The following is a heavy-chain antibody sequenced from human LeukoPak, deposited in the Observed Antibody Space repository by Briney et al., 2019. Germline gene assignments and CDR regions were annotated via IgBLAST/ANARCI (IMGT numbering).Heavy chain of an antibody. CDR3: AGGMYSGSFDP. Sequence: GGSLRLSCAASGFTFSRYWMSWVRQAPGKGLEWVANIKQDGSEKYYVDSVKGRCTISRDNAKNSQYLQMNSLRAEDTAVYYCAGGMYSGSFDPWGQGTLVTVSS. V-gene: IGHV3-7*02. J-gene: IGHJ5*02. CDR1: GFTFSRYW. CDR2: IKQDGSEK. D-gene: IGHD1-26*01.